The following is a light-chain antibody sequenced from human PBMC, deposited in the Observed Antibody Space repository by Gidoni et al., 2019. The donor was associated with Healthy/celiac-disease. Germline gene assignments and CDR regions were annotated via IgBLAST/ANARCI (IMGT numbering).Light chain of an antibody. CDR1: SSDVGGYNY. CDR2: DVS. J-gene: IGLJ3*02. CDR3: CSYAGRWV. V-gene: IGLV2-11*01. Sequence: QSALTQPRSVSGSTGQSVTISCTGTSSDVGGYNYVSWYQQHPGKAPKLMIYDVSKRPSGVPDRFSGSQSGNTASLTISGLQAEDEADYYCCSYAGRWVFGGGTKLTVL.